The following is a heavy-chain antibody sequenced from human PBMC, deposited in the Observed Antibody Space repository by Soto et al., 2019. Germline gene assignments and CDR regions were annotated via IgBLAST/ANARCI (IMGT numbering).Heavy chain of an antibody. CDR1: GRSYSGDY. Sequence: SESLSVTFAVYGRSYSGDYGGWIRQPPGKGLEWIAEINHSGSTNYNPSLKSRVTISGDTSKNQFPLKVNSVTAADRAVYYCARASQWLDYWGQGFLV. V-gene: IGHV4-34*01. CDR2: INHSGST. J-gene: IGHJ4*02. D-gene: IGHD6-19*01. CDR3: ARASQWLDY.